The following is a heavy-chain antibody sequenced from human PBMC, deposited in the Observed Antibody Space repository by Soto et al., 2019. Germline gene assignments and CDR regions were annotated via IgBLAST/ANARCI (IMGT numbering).Heavy chain of an antibody. D-gene: IGHD4-17*01. J-gene: IGHJ6*02. V-gene: IGHV1-69*13. Sequence: GASVKVSCKASGGTFSSYAISWVRQAPGQGLEWMGGIIPIFGTANYAQKFQGRVTITADESTSTAYMELSSLRSEDTAVYYCARNGDYPTQNYYYYYGMDVWGHGTTVTVS. CDR1: GGTFSSYA. CDR3: ARNGDYPTQNYYYYYGMDV. CDR2: IIPIFGTA.